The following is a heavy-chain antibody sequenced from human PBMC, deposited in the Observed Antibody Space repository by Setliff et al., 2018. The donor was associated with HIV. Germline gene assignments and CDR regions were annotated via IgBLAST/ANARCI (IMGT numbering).Heavy chain of an antibody. CDR3: ARARRAGSGPKYFQH. J-gene: IGHJ1*01. CDR1: GGFFSGYD. CDR2: INHSGST. Sequence: PSETLSLTCAVYGGFFSGYDWSWIRQPPGKGLEWIGEINHSGSTNHNPSLKSRVTMSVDKSKNQFSLRLSSVTAADTAVYYCARARRAGSGPKYFQHWGQGTLVTVSS. D-gene: IGHD2-15*01. V-gene: IGHV4-34*01.